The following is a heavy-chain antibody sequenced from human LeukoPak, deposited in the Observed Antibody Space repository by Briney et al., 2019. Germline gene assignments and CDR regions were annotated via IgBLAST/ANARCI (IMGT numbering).Heavy chain of an antibody. V-gene: IGHV1-46*01. Sequence: ASVKVSCKASGYTFTSYYMHWVRQAPGQGLEWMGIINPSGGSTSYAQKFQGRVTITADKSTSTAYMELSSLRSEDTAVYYCARLYTAMVTGGDYWGQGTLVTVSS. CDR1: GYTFTSYY. CDR2: INPSGGST. J-gene: IGHJ4*02. CDR3: ARLYTAMVTGGDY. D-gene: IGHD5-18*01.